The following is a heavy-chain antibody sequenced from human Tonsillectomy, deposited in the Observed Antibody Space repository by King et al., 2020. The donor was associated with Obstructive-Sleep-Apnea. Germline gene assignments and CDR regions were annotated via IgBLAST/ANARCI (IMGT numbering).Heavy chain of an antibody. CDR1: GFTFSSYS. V-gene: IGHV3-21*01. CDR2: ISSSSSYI. Sequence: VQLVESGGGLVKPGGSLRLSCAASGFTFSSYSMNWVRQAPGKGLEWVSSISSSSSYIYYADSVKGRFTISRDNAKNSLYLQMNSLRAEDTAVYYCARDVVAAPPHESYYYYGMDVWGQGTTVTVSS. CDR3: ARDVVAAPPHESYYYYGMDV. J-gene: IGHJ6*02. D-gene: IGHD2-15*01.